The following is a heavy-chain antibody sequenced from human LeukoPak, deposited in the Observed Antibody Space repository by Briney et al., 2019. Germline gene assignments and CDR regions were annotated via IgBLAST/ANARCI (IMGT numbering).Heavy chain of an antibody. V-gene: IGHV1-46*01. CDR3: GRSGLCSGDSCYPWYFDL. CDR1: GYTFTSYY. J-gene: IGHJ2*01. Sequence: ASVKVSCKTSGYTFTSYYMHWVRQAPGQGLEWMGIINPSGGRTRYAQKFQGRVTMTRDMSTSTVYMELRSLRSDDTAVYYCGRSGLCSGDSCYPWYFDLWGRGTLVTVSS. CDR2: INPSGGRT. D-gene: IGHD2-15*01.